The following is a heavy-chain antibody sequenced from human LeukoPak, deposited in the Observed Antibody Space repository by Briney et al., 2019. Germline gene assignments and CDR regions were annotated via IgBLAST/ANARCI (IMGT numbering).Heavy chain of an antibody. CDR1: GFTLSDYY. Sequence: GGSLRLSCAASGFTLSDYYMSWIRQAPGKGLEWVSYISSSGSTIYYADSVKGRFTISRDNAKNSLYLQMNSLRAEDTAVYYCASGNYDSSGYSRDYWGQGTLVTVSS. CDR2: ISSSGSTI. CDR3: ASGNYDSSGYSRDY. J-gene: IGHJ4*02. D-gene: IGHD3-22*01. V-gene: IGHV3-11*01.